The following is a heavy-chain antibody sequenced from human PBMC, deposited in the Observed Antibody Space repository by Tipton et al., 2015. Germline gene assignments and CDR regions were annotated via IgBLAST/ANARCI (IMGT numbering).Heavy chain of an antibody. CDR2: IYYRSRWYN. D-gene: IGHD2-21*02. CDR3: ARRVVTTGDDWFDP. Sequence: GLVKPSQTLSLTCAISGDSVSSNSDAWNWIRQSPSRGLEWLGRIYYRSRWYNDYAVSVKSRITITPDTSKNQFSLKLTSVTAADTAVYYCARRVVTTGDDWFDPWGQGTLVTVSS. J-gene: IGHJ5*02. CDR1: GDSVSSNSDA. V-gene: IGHV6-1*01.